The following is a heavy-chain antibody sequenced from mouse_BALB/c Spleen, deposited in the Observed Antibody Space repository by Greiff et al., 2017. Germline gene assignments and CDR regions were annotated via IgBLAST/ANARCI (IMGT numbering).Heavy chain of an antibody. D-gene: IGHD2-4*01. V-gene: IGHV3-6*02. CDR1: GYYITSGYY. Sequence: DVQLQESGPGLVKPSQSLSLTCSVTGYYITSGYYWNWIRQFPGNKLEWMGYISYDGSNNYNPSLKNRISITRDTSKNQFFLKLNSVTTEDTATYYCARGGLPAWFAYWGQGTLVTVSA. J-gene: IGHJ3*01. CDR2: ISYDGSN. CDR3: ARGGLPAWFAY.